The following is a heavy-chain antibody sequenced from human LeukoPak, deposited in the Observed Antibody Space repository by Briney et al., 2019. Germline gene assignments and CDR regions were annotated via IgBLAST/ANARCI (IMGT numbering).Heavy chain of an antibody. V-gene: IGHV3-7*01. CDR3: TRDRSRAEDD. J-gene: IGHJ4*02. CDR1: GFTFSGHW. D-gene: IGHD1-14*01. CDR2: INQGGSDK. Sequence: GGSLRLSCAASGFTFSGHWMSWVRQAPGKGLEWVANINQGGSDKYYVDSVKGRFTISRDNANNLLYLQMNSLRGEDTAVYYCTRDRSRAEDDWGQGTLVPVSS.